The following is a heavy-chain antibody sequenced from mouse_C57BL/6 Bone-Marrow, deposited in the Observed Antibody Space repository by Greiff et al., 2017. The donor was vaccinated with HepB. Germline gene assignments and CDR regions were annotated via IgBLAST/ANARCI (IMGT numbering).Heavy chain of an antibody. J-gene: IGHJ4*01. D-gene: IGHD2-2*01. V-gene: IGHV6-3*01. CDR2: IRLKSDNYAT. CDR1: GFTFSNYW. CDR3: TGEGGLRRGDYDAMDY. Sequence: EVQVVESGGGLVQPGGSMKLSCVASGFTFSNYWMNWVRQSPEKGLEWVAQIRLKSDNYATHYAESVKGRFAISRDDSKSSVYLQMNNLRAEDTGIYYCTGEGGLRRGDYDAMDYWGQGTSVTVSS.